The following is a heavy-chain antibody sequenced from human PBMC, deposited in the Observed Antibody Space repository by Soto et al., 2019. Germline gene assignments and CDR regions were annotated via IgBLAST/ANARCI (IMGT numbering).Heavy chain of an antibody. Sequence: EGHLLESGGDLVQPGGTLILSCVASGYPFGDYAMRWVRQAPGKGLELVSAIEPTEAHAPAYAASVKGRFTISRDNSRNILYLHMTNLRAEDTGVYYCAKDAIPYNGRDDAFDLWGQGTMVTVSS. V-gene: IGHV3-23*01. D-gene: IGHD2-2*02. J-gene: IGHJ3*01. CDR3: AKDAIPYNGRDDAFDL. CDR1: GYPFGDYA. CDR2: IEPTEAHAP.